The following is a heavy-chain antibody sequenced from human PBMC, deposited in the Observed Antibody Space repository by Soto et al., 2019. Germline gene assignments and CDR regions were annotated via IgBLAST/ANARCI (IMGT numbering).Heavy chain of an antibody. CDR2: ISSSSSYI. V-gene: IGHV3-21*01. J-gene: IGHJ3*02. Sequence: GGSLRLSCAASGFTFSSYSMNWVRQAPGKGLEWVSSISSSSSYIYYADSVKGRFTISRDNAKNSLYLQMNSLRAEDTAVYYCARTTVTTHPVGGAFDIWGQGTMVTVSS. D-gene: IGHD4-17*01. CDR3: ARTTVTTHPVGGAFDI. CDR1: GFTFSSYS.